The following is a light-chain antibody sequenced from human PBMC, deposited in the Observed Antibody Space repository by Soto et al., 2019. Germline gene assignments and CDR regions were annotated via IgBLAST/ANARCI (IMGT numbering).Light chain of an antibody. V-gene: IGKV3-11*01. CDR1: XSVSSY. J-gene: IGKJ4*01. CDR2: DAS. Sequence: EIVLTQSPATLSLSPGNRATLSCRASXSVSSYLAWYQQKPGQAPRLLIYDASTRATGIPARFSGSGSGTDFTLTITGLEPEDFAVYYCQQRSDWPSTFGGGTKVEIK. CDR3: QQRSDWPST.